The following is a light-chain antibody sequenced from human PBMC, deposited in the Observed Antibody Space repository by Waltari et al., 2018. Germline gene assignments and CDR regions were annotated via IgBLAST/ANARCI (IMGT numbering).Light chain of an antibody. V-gene: IGKV3-20*01. CDR1: QSVGRS. J-gene: IGKJ1*01. CDR2: ATS. CDR3: QHYVRLPVT. Sequence: EIVLTQFPGTLSLSPGDRATLPCRASQSVGRSLAWYQQKPGRAPRLLIYATSNRATGIPDRFSASGSGTDFSLTISRLEPEDFALYYCQHYVRLPVTFGQGTKVEVK.